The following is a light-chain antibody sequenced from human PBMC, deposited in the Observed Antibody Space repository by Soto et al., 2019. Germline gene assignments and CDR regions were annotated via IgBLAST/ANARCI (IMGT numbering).Light chain of an antibody. Sequence: DIHRTRSPASLSTSVGGRGTSTCLASQSISSYLDWYQQKPGKAHKLLIYAASNLHSWVPSRFSGSGSGTDFTLTISSLQTEELATYDCQQSYSPSVTFGEGTKGEIK. CDR1: QSISSY. CDR2: AAS. CDR3: QQSYSPSVT. J-gene: IGKJ4*02. V-gene: IGKV1-39*01.